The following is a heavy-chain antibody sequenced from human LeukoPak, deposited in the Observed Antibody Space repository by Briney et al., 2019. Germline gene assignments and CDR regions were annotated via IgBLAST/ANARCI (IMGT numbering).Heavy chain of an antibody. CDR3: ARTTVMIDLDY. Sequence: GGSLRLSCAASGYTFSSYAMHWVRQAPGKGLEWVAVISYDGSNKYYADSVKGRFTISRDNSKNTLYLQMNSLRAEDTAVYYCARTTVMIDLDYWGQGTLVTVSS. J-gene: IGHJ4*02. CDR2: ISYDGSNK. CDR1: GYTFSSYA. D-gene: IGHD3-22*01. V-gene: IGHV3-30*04.